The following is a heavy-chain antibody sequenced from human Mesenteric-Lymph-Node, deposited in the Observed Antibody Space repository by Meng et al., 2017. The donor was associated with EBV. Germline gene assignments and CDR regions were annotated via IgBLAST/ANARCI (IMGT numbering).Heavy chain of an antibody. Sequence: QVQLVQSGAEGKKPWAQVQVSCKASGSTLTTYYMHWVRQAPGQGLEWMGIINPSGGSTSYAQKFQGRVTMTRDTSTRTVYMELSSLRSEDTAVYYCARDLGIAGYYFDYWGQGTLVTVSS. V-gene: IGHV1-46*01. CDR1: GSTLTTYY. CDR2: INPSGGST. CDR3: ARDLGIAGYYFDY. J-gene: IGHJ4*02. D-gene: IGHD6-13*01.